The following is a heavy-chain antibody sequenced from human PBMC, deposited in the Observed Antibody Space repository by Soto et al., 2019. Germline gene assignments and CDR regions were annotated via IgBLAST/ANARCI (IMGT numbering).Heavy chain of an antibody. CDR1: GFTFSNYA. Sequence: EVQLLESGGGLVQPGGSLRLSCAASGFTFSNYAMSWDRQAPGKGLDWVSTISVPDGSTYYADSVKGRFTISRDNSKNTLYLQMNILRAEDTAIYYCANRSLSPYCDDDSCYSSCDYWGQGTLVTVSS. J-gene: IGHJ4*02. D-gene: IGHD2-15*01. CDR2: ISVPDGST. V-gene: IGHV3-23*01. CDR3: ANRSLSPYCDDDSCYSSCDY.